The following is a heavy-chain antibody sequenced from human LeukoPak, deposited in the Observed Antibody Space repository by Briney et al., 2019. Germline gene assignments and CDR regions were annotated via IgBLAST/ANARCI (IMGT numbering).Heavy chain of an antibody. CDR2: INHSGST. D-gene: IGHD4-17*01. V-gene: IGHV4-34*01. Sequence: PSETLSLTCAVYGGSFSGYYWSWIRQPPGKGLEWSGEINHSGSTNYNPSLKSRVTISVDTSKNQFSLKLSSVTAADTAVYYCARDGDCFDYWGQGTLVIVSS. J-gene: IGHJ4*02. CDR1: GGSFSGYY. CDR3: ARDGDCFDY.